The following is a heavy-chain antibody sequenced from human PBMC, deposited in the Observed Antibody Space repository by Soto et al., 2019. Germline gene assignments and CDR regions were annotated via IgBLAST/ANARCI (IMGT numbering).Heavy chain of an antibody. Sequence: QVQLVQSGAEVKQPGASVKVSCEASGYIFASYGITWVRQAPGHGLEWMGWISTYNGNTKYAPKLQGIVTMTTDTPTSTDYRELMSLRSNDTAVYYCARGGNSNPTDNWGQGTLVTVSS. J-gene: IGHJ4*02. CDR3: ARGGNSNPTDN. V-gene: IGHV1-18*01. CDR2: ISTYNGNT. D-gene: IGHD2-21*02. CDR1: GYIFASYG.